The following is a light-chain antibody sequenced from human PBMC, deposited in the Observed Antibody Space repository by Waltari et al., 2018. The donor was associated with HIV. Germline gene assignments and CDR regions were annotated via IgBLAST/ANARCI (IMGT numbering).Light chain of an antibody. Sequence: IQMTQSQSSLSASVGDRVTITCRASQSISNKLHWYQQKPGKAPKLLIYAASSVQSGVPSRFSGSGAVTDVTLAIDSLQHEDFATYYCQQTYSTPRTFGLATKVEIK. CDR1: QSISNK. J-gene: IGKJ1*01. CDR2: AAS. CDR3: QQTYSTPRT. V-gene: IGKV1-39*01.